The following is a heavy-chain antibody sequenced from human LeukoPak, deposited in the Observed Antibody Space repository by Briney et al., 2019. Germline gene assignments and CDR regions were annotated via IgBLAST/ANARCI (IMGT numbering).Heavy chain of an antibody. D-gene: IGHD4-23*01. V-gene: IGHV3-7*01. J-gene: IGHJ4*02. CDR1: GFTFSSYW. Sequence: PGGSLRLSCAASGFTFSSYWMSWVRQAPGKGLEWVANIKQDGSEKYYVVCVKGRFTISRDNAKSSLYLQMNSLRAEDTAVYYCARVRWHHLNYWGQGTLVDVSS. CDR2: IKQDGSEK. CDR3: ARVRWHHLNY.